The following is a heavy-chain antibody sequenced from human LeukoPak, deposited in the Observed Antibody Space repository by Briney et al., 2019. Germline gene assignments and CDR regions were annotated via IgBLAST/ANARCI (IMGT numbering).Heavy chain of an antibody. D-gene: IGHD6-6*01. Sequence: GGSLRLSCAASGFTFSSYAMSWVRQAPGKGLEWVSAISASGGSTYYADSVKGRFTISRDNSKNTLYLQMNSLRAEDTAVYYCAKDPSIAARGDWFDPWGQGTLVTVSS. CDR2: ISASGGST. V-gene: IGHV3-23*01. CDR1: GFTFSSYA. CDR3: AKDPSIAARGDWFDP. J-gene: IGHJ5*02.